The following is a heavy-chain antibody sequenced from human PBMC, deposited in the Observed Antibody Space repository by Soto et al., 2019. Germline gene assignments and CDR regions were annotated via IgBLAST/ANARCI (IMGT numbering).Heavy chain of an antibody. Sequence: ASVKVSCKASGFTFTDYFMHWMRQAPGQGLEWMAYINLYSGDTRFAPKFQGRVTLTRDTSISTAYIALSSLTPDDTAVYFCARDSATLAGTFFDYWGQGALVTVSS. CDR2: INLYSGDT. J-gene: IGHJ4*02. CDR1: GFTFTDYF. D-gene: IGHD2-15*01. V-gene: IGHV1-2*02. CDR3: ARDSATLAGTFFDY.